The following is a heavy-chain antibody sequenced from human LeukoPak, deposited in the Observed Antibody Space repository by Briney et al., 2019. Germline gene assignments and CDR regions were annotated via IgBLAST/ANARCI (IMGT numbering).Heavy chain of an antibody. V-gene: IGHV3-23*01. Sequence: GGSLRLSCAASGFTFSSYAMSWVRQAPGKGLEWVSAISGSGGSTYYADSVKGRFTISRDNSKNTLYLQMNSLRAEATAVYYCPEGSYCSGGSCYLRYFQHWGQGTLVTVSS. CDR3: PEGSYCSGGSCYLRYFQH. J-gene: IGHJ1*01. CDR2: ISGSGGST. CDR1: GFTFSSYA. D-gene: IGHD2-15*01.